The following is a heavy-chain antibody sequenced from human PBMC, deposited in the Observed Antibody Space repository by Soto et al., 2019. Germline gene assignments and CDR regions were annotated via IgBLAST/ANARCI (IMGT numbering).Heavy chain of an antibody. CDR3: ARDRGEMATIMDAFDI. CDR1: GGSISSGGYY. CDR2: IYYSGST. D-gene: IGHD5-12*01. Sequence: PSETLSLTCTVSGGSISSGGYYWSWIRQHPGKGLEWIGYIYYSGSTYYNPSLKSRVTISVDTSKNQFSLKLSSVTAADTAVYYCARDRGEMATIMDAFDIWGQGTMVTVSS. V-gene: IGHV4-31*03. J-gene: IGHJ3*02.